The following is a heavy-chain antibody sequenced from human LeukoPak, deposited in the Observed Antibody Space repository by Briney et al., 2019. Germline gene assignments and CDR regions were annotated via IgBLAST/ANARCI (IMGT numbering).Heavy chain of an antibody. Sequence: PSETLSLTCTVSGYSISSGYHWGWIRQPPGKGLEWIGSIYHSGCTYYNPSLKSRVTISVDTSKNQFSLKLSSVTAADTAVYYCARDGRIAAAEPPDYWGQGTLVTVSS. CDR2: IYHSGCT. D-gene: IGHD6-13*01. CDR1: GYSISSGYH. J-gene: IGHJ4*02. V-gene: IGHV4-38-2*02. CDR3: ARDGRIAAAEPPDY.